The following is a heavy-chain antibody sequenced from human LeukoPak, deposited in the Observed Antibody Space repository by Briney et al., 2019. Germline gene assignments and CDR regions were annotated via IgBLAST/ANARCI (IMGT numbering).Heavy chain of an antibody. V-gene: IGHV4-59*11. CDR1: SGSINSHY. Sequence: PSETLSLTCTVSSGSINSHYWSWIRQPPGKGLEWIGYIYYSGSTNYNPSLKSRVTISLDTSKNQFSLRLSSVTAADTAVYYCARGSPTQYFSGRSCYSGYFQHWGQGTLVTVSS. D-gene: IGHD2-15*01. J-gene: IGHJ1*01. CDR2: IYYSGST. CDR3: ARGSPTQYFSGRSCYSGYFQH.